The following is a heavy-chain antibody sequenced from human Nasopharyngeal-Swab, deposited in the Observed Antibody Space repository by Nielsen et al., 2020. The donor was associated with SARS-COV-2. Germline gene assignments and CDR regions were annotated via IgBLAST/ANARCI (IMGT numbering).Heavy chain of an antibody. D-gene: IGHD3-16*02. J-gene: IGHJ4*02. CDR2: ISFDGNTK. CDR3: AKEMPGYSGPGRYNCYFDS. Sequence: WIRQPPGKGLEWVAVISFDGNTKHCADSVEGRFTVSRDNSKNTLFLQMSSLRAEDTAVYFCAKEMPGYSGPGRYNCYFDSWGQGAQVTVSS. V-gene: IGHV3-30*18.